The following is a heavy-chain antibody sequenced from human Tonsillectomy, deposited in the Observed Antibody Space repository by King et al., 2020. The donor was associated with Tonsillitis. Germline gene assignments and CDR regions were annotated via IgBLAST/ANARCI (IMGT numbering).Heavy chain of an antibody. CDR3: ARDLGPLTRAY. Sequence: VQLVQSGAEVEQPGASVKISCKTSGYTFSTYYIHWVRQAPGQGLEWVGLINPADGRTANARELQGRITMTKDTSTSTVYMELSRLRSEDTAVYYCARDLGPLTRAYGGKGTLVTVSS. D-gene: IGHD2-2*01. CDR2: INPADGRT. CDR1: GYTFSTYY. V-gene: IGHV1-46*03. J-gene: IGHJ4*02.